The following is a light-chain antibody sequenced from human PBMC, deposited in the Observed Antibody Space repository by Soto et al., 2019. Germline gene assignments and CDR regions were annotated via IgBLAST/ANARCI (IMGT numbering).Light chain of an antibody. J-gene: IGLJ1*01. CDR2: EVN. CDR1: SSDVGGYNY. V-gene: IGLV2-14*03. CDR3: SSYTSSSTRGV. Sequence: QSVLTQPASVSGSPGQSITISCTGTSSDVGGYNYVSWYQQHPDKAPKLMIYEVNNRPSGVSNRFSGSKSGNTASLTISGLQAEDEADYYCSSYTSSSTRGVFGTGTKLTVL.